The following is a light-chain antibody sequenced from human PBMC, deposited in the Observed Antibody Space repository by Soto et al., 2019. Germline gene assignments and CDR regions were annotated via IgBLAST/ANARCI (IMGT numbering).Light chain of an antibody. J-gene: IGKJ5*01. CDR3: QQFYDLPIT. CDR1: QDISDV. Sequence: DIQMTQSPSALSASVGDRVTITCQASQDISDVLNWYQQQPGKAPKVLIYDASKLQTGVPSRFSGRGFGKDFTFTTSSLQPGDSGTYYCQQFYDLPITLGQGTRLETK. CDR2: DAS. V-gene: IGKV1-33*01.